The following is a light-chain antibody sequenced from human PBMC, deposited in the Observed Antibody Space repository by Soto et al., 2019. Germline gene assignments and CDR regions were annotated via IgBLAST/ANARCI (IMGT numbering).Light chain of an antibody. V-gene: IGKV3-15*01. J-gene: IGKJ1*01. Sequence: EIVMTPSPATLSVSPVGRATLSCRASQSISDTLAWYQQTPGQAPRLLIHGASTRATGFPARFSGSGSGTDFTLTISSLQSEDFAVYYCQQYNNWPWTFGQGTKVDIK. CDR2: GAS. CDR3: QQYNNWPWT. CDR1: QSISDT.